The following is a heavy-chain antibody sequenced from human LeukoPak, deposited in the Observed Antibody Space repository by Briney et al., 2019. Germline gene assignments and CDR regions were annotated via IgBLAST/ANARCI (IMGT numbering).Heavy chain of an antibody. D-gene: IGHD3-3*01. J-gene: IGHJ6*03. Sequence: GGPLRLSCAGSGFTFNNQAMTWVRQAPGKGLEWVSSISDGGVRTYTADSLRGRFTISRDNSENTVYLQMNSLRVEDTAVYYCAKHLRDVLRFVEWPSENRKYDYNYINAWGSGTTVTVSS. CDR3: AKHLRDVLRFVEWPSENRKYDYNYINA. V-gene: IGHV3-23*01. CDR1: GFTFNNQA. CDR2: ISDGGVRT.